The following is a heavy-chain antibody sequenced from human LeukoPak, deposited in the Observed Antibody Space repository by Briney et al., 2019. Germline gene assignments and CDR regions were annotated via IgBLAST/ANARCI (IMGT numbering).Heavy chain of an antibody. Sequence: GGSLRLSCAASGFTVSSNYMSWVRQAPGKGLDWVSVIYSGGSTYYADSVKGRFTISRDNSKNKLYLQMNSLRAEDTAVYYCASDNCSSTSCAKYYYYYGMDVWGQGTTVTVSS. CDR2: IYSGGST. J-gene: IGHJ6*02. CDR1: GFTVSSNY. V-gene: IGHV3-53*01. CDR3: ASDNCSSTSCAKYYYYYGMDV. D-gene: IGHD2-2*01.